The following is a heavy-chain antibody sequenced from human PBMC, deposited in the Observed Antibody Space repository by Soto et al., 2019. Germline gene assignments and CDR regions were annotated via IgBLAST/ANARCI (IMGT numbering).Heavy chain of an antibody. CDR2: MSNSGRS. CDR1: GGFVSSGSYY. Sequence: QVQLQQWGAGLLKPSETLSLTCAVYGGFVSSGSYYWSWIRQPPGKGLEWIGEMSNSGRSHFNPSLKRRVTIAENTYKMQYTLKMSSVTTEDMALYYCARVERGTATTVVDALDIWGPGTMITVSS. CDR3: ARVERGTATTVVDALDI. J-gene: IGHJ3*02. D-gene: IGHD1-1*01. V-gene: IGHV4-34*01.